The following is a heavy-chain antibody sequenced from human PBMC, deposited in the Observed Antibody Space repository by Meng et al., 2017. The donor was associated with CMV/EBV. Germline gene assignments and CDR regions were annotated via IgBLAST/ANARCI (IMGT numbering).Heavy chain of an antibody. V-gene: IGHV4-61*01. CDR3: ARGYCSGGSCYRGYYYGMDV. CDR2: IYYSGST. D-gene: IGHD2-15*01. Sequence: SETLSLTCTVSGGSVSSGSYYWGWIRQPPGKGLEWIGYIYYSGSTNYNPSLKSRVTISVDTSKNQFSLKLSSVTAADTAVYYCARGYCSGGSCYRGYYYGMDVWGQGTTVTVSS. J-gene: IGHJ6*02. CDR1: GGSVSSGSYY.